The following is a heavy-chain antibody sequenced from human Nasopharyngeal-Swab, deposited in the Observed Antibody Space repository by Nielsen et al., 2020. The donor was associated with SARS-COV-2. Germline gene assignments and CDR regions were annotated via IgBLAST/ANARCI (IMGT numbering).Heavy chain of an antibody. CDR2: IYYSGST. Sequence: SETLSLTCTVSGGSISSYYWSWIRQPPGKGLEWIGYIYYSGSTNYNPSLKSRVTISVDTSKNQFSPKLSSVTAADTAVYYCARGDQGYCSGGSCYYFDYWGQGTLVTVSS. J-gene: IGHJ4*02. CDR1: GGSISSYY. CDR3: ARGDQGYCSGGSCYYFDY. V-gene: IGHV4-59*01. D-gene: IGHD2-15*01.